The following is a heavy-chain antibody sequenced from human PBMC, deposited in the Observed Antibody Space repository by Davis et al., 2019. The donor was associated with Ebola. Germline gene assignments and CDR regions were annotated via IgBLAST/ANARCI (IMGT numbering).Heavy chain of an antibody. V-gene: IGHV1-3*01. J-gene: IGHJ4*02. Sequence: ASVKVSCKASGYTFTSYYMHWVRQAPGQRLEWMGWINAGNGNTKYSQKFQGRVTITRDTSASTAYMELSSLRSEDTSVYYCARDRGGDYSFDYWGQGTLVTVSS. CDR2: INAGNGNT. CDR1: GYTFTSYY. CDR3: ARDRGGDYSFDY. D-gene: IGHD3-10*01.